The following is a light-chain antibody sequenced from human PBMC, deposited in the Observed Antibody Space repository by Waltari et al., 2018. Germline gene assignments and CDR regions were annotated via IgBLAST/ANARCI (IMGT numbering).Light chain of an antibody. Sequence: QSVLTQPPSVSGAPGQRVTISCTGSVSNIRAAHYVPWYQQLPRPAPKLLIYGSTSRPLGVPARFFGSTSGTSASLAITGLQAEDEADYYCQSYDTSLSVVFGGGTKLTVL. CDR2: GST. V-gene: IGLV1-40*01. J-gene: IGLJ3*02. CDR3: QSYDTSLSVV. CDR1: VSNIRAAHY.